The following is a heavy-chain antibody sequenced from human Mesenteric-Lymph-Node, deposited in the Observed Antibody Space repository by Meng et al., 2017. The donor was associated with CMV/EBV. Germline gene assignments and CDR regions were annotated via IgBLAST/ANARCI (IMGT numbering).Heavy chain of an antibody. CDR3: ARLGYCSSSICPWYFDL. CDR1: FTFSDYY. V-gene: IGHV3-11*01. Sequence: FTFSDYYMSWSRQAPGKGLEWVSFISSSGTTIYYADSVEGRFTISRDNAQNSLFLQMNSLGAEDTAVYYCARLGYCSSSICPWYFDLWGRGTLVTVSS. CDR2: ISSSGTTI. J-gene: IGHJ2*01. D-gene: IGHD2-2*01.